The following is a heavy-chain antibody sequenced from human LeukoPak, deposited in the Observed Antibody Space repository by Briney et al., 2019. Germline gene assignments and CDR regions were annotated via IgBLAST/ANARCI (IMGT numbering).Heavy chain of an antibody. J-gene: IGHJ4*02. Sequence: GASVKVSCKTSGYTFTGYYIHWVQQAPGQGLEWMGWINPDTGGTSSAQKFQGRVTMTRDTSISTAYLEMNRLTSDDTAVYYCARDRDGYNLRNDYWGQGTLVTVSS. V-gene: IGHV1-2*02. CDR3: ARDRDGYNLRNDY. CDR1: GYTFTGYY. CDR2: INPDTGGT. D-gene: IGHD5-24*01.